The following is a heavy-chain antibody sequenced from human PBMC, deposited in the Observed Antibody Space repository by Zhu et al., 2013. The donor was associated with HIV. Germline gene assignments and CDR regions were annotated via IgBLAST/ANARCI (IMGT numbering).Heavy chain of an antibody. Sequence: QVQLVQSGAEVKKPGASVKVSCKASGYTFTGYYMHWVRQAPGQGLEWMGWINPNSGGTNYAQKFQGRVTMTRDTSISTAYMELSRLRSDDTAVYYCARAHCTNGVCYRGYFDYWGQGTLVTVSS. V-gene: IGHV1-2*02. J-gene: IGHJ4*02. CDR1: GYTFTGYY. D-gene: IGHD2-8*01. CDR3: ARAHCTNGVCYRGYFDY. CDR2: INPNSGGT.